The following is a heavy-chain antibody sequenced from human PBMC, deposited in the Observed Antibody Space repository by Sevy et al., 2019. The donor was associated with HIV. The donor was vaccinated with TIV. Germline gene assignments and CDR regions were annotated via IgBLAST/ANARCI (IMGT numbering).Heavy chain of an antibody. Sequence: ASVKVSCRASGDAFFNYDINWVRQAPGQGLEWMGRITVHTGDTEYVQSLQGRVTMTTDKSTKRAYMELRGLTSDDTALYYCAGRRTPILENYHFDSWAQGTRVTVSS. CDR2: ITVHTGDT. CDR3: AGRRTPILENYHFDS. V-gene: IGHV1-18*01. J-gene: IGHJ4*02. D-gene: IGHD1-7*01. CDR1: GDAFFNYD.